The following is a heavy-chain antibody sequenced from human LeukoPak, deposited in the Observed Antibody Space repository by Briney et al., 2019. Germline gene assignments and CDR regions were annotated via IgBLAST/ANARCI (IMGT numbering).Heavy chain of an antibody. D-gene: IGHD3-16*01. CDR1: GFTFSSSW. CDR2: ISSSSSYI. CDR3: ARIAFGVDY. V-gene: IGHV3-21*01. J-gene: IGHJ4*02. Sequence: GGSLRLSCAASGFTFSSSWMHWVRQAPGKGLEWVSSISSSSSYIYYADSVKGRFTISRDNAKNSLYLQMNSLRAEDTAMYYCARIAFGVDYWGQGTLVTVSS.